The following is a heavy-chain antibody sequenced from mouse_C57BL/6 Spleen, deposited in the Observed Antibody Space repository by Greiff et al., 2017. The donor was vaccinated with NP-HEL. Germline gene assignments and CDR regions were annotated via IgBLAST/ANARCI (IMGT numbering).Heavy chain of an antibody. CDR1: GFTFSSYG. J-gene: IGHJ2*01. CDR3: ARSPYYGSSHPYYFDY. V-gene: IGHV5-6*01. Sequence: VQGVESGGDLVKPGGSLKLSCAASGFTFSSYGMSWVRQTPDKRLEWVATISSGGSYTYYPDSVKGRFTISRDNAKNTLYLQMRSLKSEDTAMYYCARSPYYGSSHPYYFDYWGQGTTLTVSS. D-gene: IGHD1-1*01. CDR2: ISSGGSYT.